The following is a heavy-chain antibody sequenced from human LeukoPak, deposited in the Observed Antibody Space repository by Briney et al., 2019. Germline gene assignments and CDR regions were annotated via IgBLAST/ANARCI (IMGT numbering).Heavy chain of an antibody. CDR1: GFTFSSYA. CDR3: ASEGSGNFDY. CDR2: ISYDGSNK. V-gene: IGHV3-30*04. Sequence: PGGSLRLSCAASGFTFSSYAMHWARQAPGKGLEWVAVISYDGSNKYYADSVKGRFTISRDNSKNTLYLQMNSLRAEDTAVYYCASEGSGNFDYWGQGTLVTVSS. D-gene: IGHD3-10*01. J-gene: IGHJ4*02.